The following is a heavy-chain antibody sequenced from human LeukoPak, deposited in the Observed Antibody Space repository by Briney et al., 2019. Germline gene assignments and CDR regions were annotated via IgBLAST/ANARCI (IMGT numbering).Heavy chain of an antibody. V-gene: IGHV1-8*01. CDR2: MNPNSGNT. Sequence: GASVKVSCKASGYTFTSYDINWVRQATGQGLEWMGWMNPNSGNTGYAQKFQGRVTMTRNTSIGTAYMELSSLRSEDTAVYYCARGRISITIFGVVNMLDPWGQGTLVTVSS. CDR3: ARGRISITIFGVVNMLDP. D-gene: IGHD3-3*01. CDR1: GYTFTSYD. J-gene: IGHJ5*02.